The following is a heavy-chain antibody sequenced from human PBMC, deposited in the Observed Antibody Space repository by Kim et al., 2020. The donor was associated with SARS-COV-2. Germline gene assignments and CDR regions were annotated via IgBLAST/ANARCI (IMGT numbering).Heavy chain of an antibody. V-gene: IGHV4-61*01. CDR3: ARDRKYYGILTGRVNDAFDI. D-gene: IGHD3-9*01. Sequence: SETLSLTCTVSGGSVSSGSYYWSWIRQPPGKGLEWIGYIYYSGSTNYNSPLKSRVTISVDTSKNQFSLKLSSVSAADTAVYYCARDRKYYGILTGRVNDAFDIWGQGTMVTGSS. J-gene: IGHJ3*02. CDR1: GGSVSSGSYY. CDR2: IYYSGST.